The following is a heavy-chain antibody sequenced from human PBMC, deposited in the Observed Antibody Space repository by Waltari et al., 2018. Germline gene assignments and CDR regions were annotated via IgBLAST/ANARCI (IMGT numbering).Heavy chain of an antibody. D-gene: IGHD3-10*01. CDR2: ISYDGSNK. CDR3: ARDALPLWGSGSYYFDY. Sequence: QVQLVESGGGVVQPGRSLRLSCAASGFTFSSYAMHWVSQAPGKGLEWVAVISYDGSNKYYADSVKGRFTISRDNSKNTLYLQMNSLRAEDTAVYYCARDALPLWGSGSYYFDYWGQGTLVTVSS. V-gene: IGHV3-30*01. J-gene: IGHJ4*02. CDR1: GFTFSSYA.